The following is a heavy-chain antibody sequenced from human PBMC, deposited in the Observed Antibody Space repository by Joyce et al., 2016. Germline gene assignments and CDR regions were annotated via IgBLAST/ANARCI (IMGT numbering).Heavy chain of an antibody. CDR2: ISSRSYDI. CDR1: GFNFNTYT. V-gene: IGHV3-21*01. CDR3: ARSPPRETIFGVVIRAFDI. Sequence: EGQLVESGGGLVTPGGSLRLSCAGSGFNFNTYTMHWVRQAPGKGLEWVSSISSRSYDIYYADSLKGRRTISRDNAWNALYLQMSSLRAEDTAVYYCARSPPRETIFGVVIRAFDIWGQGTKVTVSS. J-gene: IGHJ3*02. D-gene: IGHD3-3*01.